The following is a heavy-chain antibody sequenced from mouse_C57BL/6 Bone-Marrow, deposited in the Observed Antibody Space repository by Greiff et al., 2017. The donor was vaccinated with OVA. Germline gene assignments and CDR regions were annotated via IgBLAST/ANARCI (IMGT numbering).Heavy chain of an antibody. CDR2: INPSSGYT. D-gene: IGHD1-1*02. J-gene: IGHJ4*01. Sequence: VQVVESGAELARPGASVKMSCKASGYTFTSYTMHWVKQRPGQGLEWIGYINPSSGYTKYNQKFKDKATLTADKSSSTAYMQLSSLTSEDSAVYYCARSWLGSMDYWGQGTSVSVSS. V-gene: IGHV1-4*01. CDR1: GYTFTSYT. CDR3: ARSWLGSMDY.